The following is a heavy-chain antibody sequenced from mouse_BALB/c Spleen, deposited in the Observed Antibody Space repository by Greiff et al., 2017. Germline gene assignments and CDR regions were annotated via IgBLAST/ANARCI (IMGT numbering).Heavy chain of an antibody. Sequence: VKLMESGPSLVQPSQTLSITCTASGFSLTSYGVHWVRQSPGKGLEWLGVIWSGGSTDYNAAFMSRLSITTDNSKSHVFFKLSSLPADDTAIYYCAKTADDDRSSDDWGQGTMVTVSA. CDR3: AKTADDDRSSDD. V-gene: IGHV2-5-1*01. CDR1: GFSLTSYG. D-gene: IGHD1-3*01. CDR2: IWSGGST. J-gene: IGHJ3*01.